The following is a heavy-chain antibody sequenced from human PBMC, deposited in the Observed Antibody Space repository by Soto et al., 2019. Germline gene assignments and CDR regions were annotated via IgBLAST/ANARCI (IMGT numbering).Heavy chain of an antibody. D-gene: IGHD4-17*01. Sequence: SETLCLTCTVSGGSISSYYWSWIRQPPGKGLEWIGYIYYSGSTNYNPSLKSRVTISVDTSKNQFSLKLSSVTAADTAVYYCARAYGDYSPLNWFDPWGQGTLVTVSS. V-gene: IGHV4-59*01. J-gene: IGHJ5*02. CDR1: GGSISSYY. CDR2: IYYSGST. CDR3: ARAYGDYSPLNWFDP.